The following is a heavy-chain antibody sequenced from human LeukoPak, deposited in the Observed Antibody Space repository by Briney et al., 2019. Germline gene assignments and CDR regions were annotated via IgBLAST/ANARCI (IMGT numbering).Heavy chain of an antibody. CDR1: GYSFTSYW. CDR3: ARPRHRNYFDSSGYYSPYYFDY. J-gene: IGHJ4*02. V-gene: IGHV5-51*01. CDR2: IYPGDSDT. D-gene: IGHD3-22*01. Sequence: GESLKISCKTSGYSFTSYWIGWVRQMPGKGLEWMGIIYPGDSDTTYSPSFRGQVTISADKSITTAYLHWSSLKASDTAIYYCARPRHRNYFDSSGYYSPYYFDYWGQGTLVIVSS.